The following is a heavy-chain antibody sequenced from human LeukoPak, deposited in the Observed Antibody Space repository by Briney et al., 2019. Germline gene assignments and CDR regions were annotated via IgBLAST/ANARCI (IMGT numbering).Heavy chain of an antibody. Sequence: GGSLRLSCAASGFTFSRYSMNWVRQAPGKGLEWVSSISRSSNYIYYADSVKARFTISRDNSKNTLYLQMNSLRAEDTAVYYCAKSGLNRFDYWGQGTLVTVSS. V-gene: IGHV3-21*04. CDR1: GFTFSRYS. CDR3: AKSGLNRFDY. D-gene: IGHD2-15*01. J-gene: IGHJ4*02. CDR2: ISRSSNYI.